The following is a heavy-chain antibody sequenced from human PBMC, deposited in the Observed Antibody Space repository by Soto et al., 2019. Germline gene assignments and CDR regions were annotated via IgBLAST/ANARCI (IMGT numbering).Heavy chain of an antibody. Sequence: QVQLQESGPGLVKPSETLSLTCTVSGGSVRTYYWTWIRQPAGKGLEWIGRMYPRGNTNYNPSLSSRVSMSVDKSKNQFSLNLSSVTAADTAVYYCAREMYTGSNSYFDSWGQGTLVTVSS. D-gene: IGHD1-26*01. CDR3: AREMYTGSNSYFDS. CDR1: GGSVRTYY. CDR2: MYPRGNT. V-gene: IGHV4-4*07. J-gene: IGHJ4*02.